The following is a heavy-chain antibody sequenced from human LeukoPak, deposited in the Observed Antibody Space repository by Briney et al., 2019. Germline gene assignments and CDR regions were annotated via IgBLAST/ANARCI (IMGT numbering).Heavy chain of an antibody. V-gene: IGHV3-23*01. J-gene: IGHJ4*02. CDR3: AKSGDGSGSYWYYFDY. CDR2: ISGSGGST. Sequence: GGSLRLSCAASGFTFSSYAMSWVRQAPGKGLEWVSAISGSGGSTYYADSVKGRFTISRDNSKNTLYPQMNSLRAEDTAVYYCAKSGDGSGSYWYYFDYWGQGTLVTVSS. CDR1: GFTFSSYA. D-gene: IGHD3-10*01.